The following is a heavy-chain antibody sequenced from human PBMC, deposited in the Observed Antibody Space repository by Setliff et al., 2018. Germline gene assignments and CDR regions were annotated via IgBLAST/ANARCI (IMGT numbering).Heavy chain of an antibody. J-gene: IGHJ4*01. CDR1: GFSFSSYA. CDR2: IIGSGIST. V-gene: IGHV3-23*01. Sequence: PGGSLRLSCAASGFSFSSYAMSWVRQAPGKGLEWVSTIIGSGISTYYADSVQGRVTISRDNHKNTLHLQMNSLRVEDTAIYYCAKSPHDFWSGRVFFDYWGQGMPVTVSS. CDR3: AKSPHDFWSGRVFFDY. D-gene: IGHD3-3*01.